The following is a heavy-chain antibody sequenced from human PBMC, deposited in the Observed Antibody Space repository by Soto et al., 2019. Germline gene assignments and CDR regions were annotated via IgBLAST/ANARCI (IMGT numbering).Heavy chain of an antibody. D-gene: IGHD3-10*01. CDR2: INPNSGGT. CDR1: GYTFTGYY. CDR3: ARNSLYGSGSYSYYFDY. Sequence: VQLVQSGAEVKKPGASVKVSCKASGYTFTGYYMHWVRQAPGQGLEWMGWINPNSGGTNYAQKFQGWVTMTRDTSISTAYMELSRLRSDDTAVYYCARNSLYGSGSYSYYFDYWGQGTLVTVSS. V-gene: IGHV1-2*04. J-gene: IGHJ4*02.